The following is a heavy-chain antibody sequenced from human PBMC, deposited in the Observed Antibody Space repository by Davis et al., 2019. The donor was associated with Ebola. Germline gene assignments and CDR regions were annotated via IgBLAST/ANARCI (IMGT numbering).Heavy chain of an antibody. D-gene: IGHD2-2*01. V-gene: IGHV3-21*01. CDR3: AREYQLYSSGMDV. Sequence: GESLKISCAASGFTFSSYSMNWVRQAPGKGLEWVSSITSSSSHINYADSVKGRFTISRDNAKNSLYLQMNSLRAEDTAVYYCAREYQLYSSGMDVWGQGTTVTVSS. CDR2: ITSSSSHI. J-gene: IGHJ6*02. CDR1: GFTFSSYS.